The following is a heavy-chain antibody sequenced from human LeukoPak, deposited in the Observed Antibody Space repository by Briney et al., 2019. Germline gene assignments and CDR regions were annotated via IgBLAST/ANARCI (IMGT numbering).Heavy chain of an antibody. Sequence: GRSLRLSCAASGFTFDDYAMRWVRQAPGKGLEWVSGISWNSGSIGYADSVKGRFTISRDNAKNSLYLQMNSLRAEDTALYYCAKDSLDYGDYLGSFDYWGQGTLVTVSS. CDR3: AKDSLDYGDYLGSFDY. V-gene: IGHV3-9*01. D-gene: IGHD4-17*01. CDR1: GFTFDDYA. CDR2: ISWNSGSI. J-gene: IGHJ4*02.